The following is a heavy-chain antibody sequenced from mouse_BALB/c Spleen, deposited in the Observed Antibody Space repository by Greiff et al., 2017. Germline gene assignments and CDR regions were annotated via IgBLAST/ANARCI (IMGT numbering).Heavy chain of an antibody. CDR3: ARGYDGYHHWYFDV. D-gene: IGHD2-3*01. V-gene: IGHV5-6-3*01. J-gene: IGHJ1*01. Sequence: EVKLMESGGGLVQPGGSLKLSCAASGFTFSSYGMSWVRQTPDKRLELVATINSNGGSTYYPDSVKGRFTISRDNAKNTLYLQMSSLKSEDTAMYYCARGYDGYHHWYFDVWGAGTTVTVSS. CDR1: GFTFSSYG. CDR2: INSNGGST.